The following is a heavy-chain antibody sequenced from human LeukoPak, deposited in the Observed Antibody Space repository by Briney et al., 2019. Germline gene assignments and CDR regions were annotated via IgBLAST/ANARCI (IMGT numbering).Heavy chain of an antibody. V-gene: IGHV3-53*01. J-gene: IGHJ6*02. CDR1: GFIVSRNY. CDR3: AREGPYYNMDV. Sequence: GGSLRPSCAVSGFIVSRNYMSWVRQAPGKGLVWVSVIYSGGSTYYADSVKGRFTISRDNFKNTLYLQMNRLRVEDTAVYFCAREGPYYNMDVWGQGTTVTVSS. CDR2: IYSGGST.